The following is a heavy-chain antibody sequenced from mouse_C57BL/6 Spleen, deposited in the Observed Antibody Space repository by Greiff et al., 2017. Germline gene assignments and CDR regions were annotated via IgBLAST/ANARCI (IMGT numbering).Heavy chain of an antibody. V-gene: IGHV5-17*01. D-gene: IGHD2-4*01. CDR2: ISSGSSTI. Sequence: EVKLVESGGGLVKPGGSLKLSCAASGFTFSDYGMHWVRQAPEKGLEWVAYISSGSSTIYYADTVKGRFNISRDNAKHTLFLQLTSLRSEDTAVYYCARRRIYYDDDGGVDYWGQGTSVTVSS. J-gene: IGHJ4*01. CDR1: GFTFSDYG. CDR3: ARRRIYYDDDGGVDY.